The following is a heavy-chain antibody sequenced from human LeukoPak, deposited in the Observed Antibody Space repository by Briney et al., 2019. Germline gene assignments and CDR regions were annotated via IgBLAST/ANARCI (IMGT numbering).Heavy chain of an antibody. Sequence: PGESLKISCKGSGYGFTSYWIGWVRQMPGKGLEWMGIIYPGDFDTRYSPSFQGQVTISADKSISTAYLQWSSLKASDTAMYYCARRMGYGSGSYYKTYYYYYYMDVWGKGTTVTVSS. J-gene: IGHJ6*03. CDR2: IYPGDFDT. CDR3: ARRMGYGSGSYYKTYYYYYYMDV. D-gene: IGHD3-10*01. CDR1: GYGFTSYW. V-gene: IGHV5-51*03.